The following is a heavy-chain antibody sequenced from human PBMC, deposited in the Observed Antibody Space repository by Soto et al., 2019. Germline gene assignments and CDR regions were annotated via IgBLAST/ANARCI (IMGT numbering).Heavy chain of an antibody. D-gene: IGHD3-9*01. CDR1: GYSFTSYW. V-gene: IGHV5-51*01. CDR3: ARVRYYDILTGQGPFDY. Sequence: GESLKISCKGSGYSFTSYWIGWVRQMPGKGLEWMGIIYPGDSDTRYSPSFQGLVTISADKSISTAYLQWSSLKASDTAMYYCARVRYYDILTGQGPFDYWGQGTLVTVSS. J-gene: IGHJ4*02. CDR2: IYPGDSDT.